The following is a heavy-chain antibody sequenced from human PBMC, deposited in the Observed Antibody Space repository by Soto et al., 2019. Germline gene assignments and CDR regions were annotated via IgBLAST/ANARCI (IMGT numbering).Heavy chain of an antibody. V-gene: IGHV1-18*01. CDR1: GYTFTSYG. J-gene: IGHJ6*02. CDR3: ARYGYRSWEDYYYGMDV. D-gene: IGHD5-18*01. CDR2: ISAYNGNT. Sequence: GASVTVSCTASGYTFTSYGISWVRQAPGKGLEWMGWISAYNGNTNYVQKLQGRVTMTTDTSTSTAYMELRSLRSDDTAVYYCARYGYRSWEDYYYGMDVWGQGTTVTVSS.